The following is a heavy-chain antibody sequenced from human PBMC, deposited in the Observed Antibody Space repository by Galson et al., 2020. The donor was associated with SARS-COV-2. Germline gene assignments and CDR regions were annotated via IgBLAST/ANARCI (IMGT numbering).Heavy chain of an antibody. CDR1: GNTFNSNG. CDR3: AVHGMDV. V-gene: IGHV1-18*01. Sequence: ASVKVSCKASGNTFNSNGIFWVRQAPGQGLEWMGWITVYNGDTNYAQKFQDRVTMTTDTSTTTAYMELRTLRSDDTAVYYCAVHGMDVWGQGTTVTVSS. J-gene: IGHJ6*02. CDR2: ITVYNGDT.